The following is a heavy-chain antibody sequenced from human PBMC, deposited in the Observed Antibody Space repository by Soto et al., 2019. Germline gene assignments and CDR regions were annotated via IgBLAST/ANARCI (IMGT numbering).Heavy chain of an antibody. J-gene: IGHJ5*02. V-gene: IGHV5-10-1*01. D-gene: IGHD1-26*01. CDR3: ARHTDSASSWLDA. Sequence: GESLKISCKGSGYDITTYWISWVRQMPVRGLEWMGRIDPSDSYINYSPSFQGHVTFSADRSNKTAYLQWNSLKASDTAIVYCARHTDSASSWLDAFGQRTLVTFCS. CDR2: IDPSDSYI. CDR1: GYDITTYW.